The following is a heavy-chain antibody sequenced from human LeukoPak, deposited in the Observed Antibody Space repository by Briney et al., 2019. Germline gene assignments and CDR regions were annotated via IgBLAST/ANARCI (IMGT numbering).Heavy chain of an antibody. J-gene: IGHJ6*03. CDR2: LSGSGGST. Sequence: GGSLRLSCAASGFTFSSHAMSWVRQAPGKGLEWVSSLSGSGGSTYHADSVKGRFSISRDNSKNTLYLQFNSLRAEDTAVYYCAKGGSTSRVTTSRVVFGYYYYMDVWGKGTPVTVSS. CDR1: GFTFSSHA. D-gene: IGHD4-17*01. V-gene: IGHV3-23*01. CDR3: AKGGSTSRVTTSRVVFGYYYYMDV.